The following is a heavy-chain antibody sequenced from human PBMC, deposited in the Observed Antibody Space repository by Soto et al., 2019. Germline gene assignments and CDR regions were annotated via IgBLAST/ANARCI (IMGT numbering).Heavy chain of an antibody. J-gene: IGHJ6*02. CDR1: GFTFSSYG. CDR2: IWYDGSNK. CDR3: ARDQAAAAGGMGV. Sequence: QVQLVESGGGVVQPGRSLRLSCAASGFTFSSYGMHWVRQAPGKGLEWVAVIWYDGSNKYYADSVKGRFTISRDNXKNTLYLQMNSLRAEDTAVYYCARDQAAAAGGMGVWGQGTTVTVSS. V-gene: IGHV3-33*01. D-gene: IGHD6-25*01.